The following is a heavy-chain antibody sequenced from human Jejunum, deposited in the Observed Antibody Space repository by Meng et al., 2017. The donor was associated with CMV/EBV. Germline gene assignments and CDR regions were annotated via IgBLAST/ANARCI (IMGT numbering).Heavy chain of an antibody. CDR1: TDDG. CDR2: TNAYNGDT. D-gene: IGHD4-23*01. Sequence: TDDGIRGVRQAPGRGLEWMGWTNAYNGDTNYEQRFQGSVTMTTDTSTSTAYMELRSLRSDGTALYYCVIATTTLENGGNWPLFDSWGQGTLVTVSS. J-gene: IGHJ4*02. V-gene: IGHV1-18*01. CDR3: VIATTTLENGGNWPLFDS.